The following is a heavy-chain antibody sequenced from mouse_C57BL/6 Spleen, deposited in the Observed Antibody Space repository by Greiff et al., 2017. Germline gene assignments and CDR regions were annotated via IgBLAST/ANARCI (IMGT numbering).Heavy chain of an antibody. CDR2: IYPRDGST. V-gene: IGHV1-85*01. CDR3: ARPDYGSSYVWFAY. J-gene: IGHJ3*01. D-gene: IGHD1-1*01. CDR1: GYTFTSYD. Sequence: QVHVKQSGPELVKPGASVKLSCKASGYTFTSYDINWVKQRPGQGLEWIGWIYPRDGSTKYNEKFKGKATLTVDTSSSTAYMELHSLTSEDSAVYFCARPDYGSSYVWFAYWGQGTLVTVSA.